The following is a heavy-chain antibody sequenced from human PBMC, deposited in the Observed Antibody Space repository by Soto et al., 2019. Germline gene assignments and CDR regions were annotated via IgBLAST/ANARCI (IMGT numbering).Heavy chain of an antibody. D-gene: IGHD3-3*01. CDR1: GYTFTGYY. CDR2: INPNSGGT. J-gene: IGHJ4*02. V-gene: IGHV1-2*02. CDR3: ARDHKLRFLEWFFDY. Sequence: ASVKVSCKASGYTFTGYYMHWVRQAPGQGLEWMGWINPNSGGTNYAQKFQGRVTMTRDTSISTAYMELSRLRSDDTAVYYCARDHKLRFLEWFFDYWGQGTLVTVSS.